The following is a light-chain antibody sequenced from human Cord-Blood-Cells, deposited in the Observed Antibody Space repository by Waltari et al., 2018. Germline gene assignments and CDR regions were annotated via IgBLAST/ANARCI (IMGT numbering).Light chain of an antibody. Sequence: QSALTQTRSVSGSPGQSVTISCTGTSSDVGGYNYVSWYQQHPGQAPKLMIYDVSKRPSGVPDRFSGSKSGNTASLTISGLQAEDEADYYCCSYAGSYTYVVFGGGTKLTVL. CDR1: SSDVGGYNY. CDR3: CSYAGSYTYVV. J-gene: IGLJ2*01. CDR2: DVS. V-gene: IGLV2-11*01.